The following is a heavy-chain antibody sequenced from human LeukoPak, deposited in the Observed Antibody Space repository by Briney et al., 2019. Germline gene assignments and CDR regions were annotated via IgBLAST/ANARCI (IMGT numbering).Heavy chain of an antibody. J-gene: IGHJ4*02. CDR1: GFTFGDYA. Sequence: GGSLRLSCTASGFTFGDYAMSWFRQAPGKGLEWVGFIRSKAYGGTTEYAVSVKGRFTISRDDSKSIAYLQMNSLKTEDTAVYYCTRGGGYSGDPIDYWGQGTLVTVSS. V-gene: IGHV3-49*03. D-gene: IGHD5-12*01. CDR3: TRGGGYSGDPIDY. CDR2: IRSKAYGGTT.